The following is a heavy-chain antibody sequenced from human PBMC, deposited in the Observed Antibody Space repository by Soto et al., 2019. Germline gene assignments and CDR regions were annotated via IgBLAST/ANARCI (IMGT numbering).Heavy chain of an antibody. D-gene: IGHD2-15*01. CDR3: ARMGGGRDNWFDP. CDR2: IYYSGST. V-gene: IGHV4-39*01. Sequence: SETLSLTCTVSGGSISSSSYYWGWIRQPPGKGLEWIGSIYYSGSTYYNPSLKSRVTISVDTSKNQFSLKLSSVTAADTAVYYCARMGGGRDNWFDPWGQGTLVTVSS. J-gene: IGHJ5*02. CDR1: GGSISSSSYY.